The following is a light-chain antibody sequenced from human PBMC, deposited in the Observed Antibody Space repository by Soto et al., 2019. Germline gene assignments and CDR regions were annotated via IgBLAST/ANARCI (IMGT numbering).Light chain of an antibody. Sequence: AIQMTQSPSSLSASVGDRATITCRASQGIASALGWYQQKPGKAPKLLISSASTLQSGVPSRFSGSGSDTDFTLTISSLQPEDFATYYCLQESIYPGTFGQGTKVEIK. V-gene: IGKV1-6*01. CDR2: SAS. CDR3: LQESIYPGT. CDR1: QGIASA. J-gene: IGKJ1*01.